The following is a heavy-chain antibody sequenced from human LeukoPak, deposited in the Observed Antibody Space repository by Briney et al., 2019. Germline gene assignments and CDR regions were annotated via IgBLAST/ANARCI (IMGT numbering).Heavy chain of an antibody. CDR3: ARLDGQQLTSFFDY. J-gene: IGHJ4*02. Sequence: GGSLRLSCAASGFTFSSYWMSWVRQAPGKGLEWVANIKQDGSEKYYVDSVKGRFTISRDNAKNSLYLQMNSLRAEGTAVYYCARLDGQQLTSFFDYWGQGTLVTVSS. V-gene: IGHV3-7*01. D-gene: IGHD6-13*01. CDR2: IKQDGSEK. CDR1: GFTFSSYW.